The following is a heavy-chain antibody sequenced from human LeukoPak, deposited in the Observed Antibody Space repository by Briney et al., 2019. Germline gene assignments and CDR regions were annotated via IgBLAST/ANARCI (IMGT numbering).Heavy chain of an antibody. Sequence: PSETLSLTCTVSGGSISSSSYYWGWIRQPPGKGLEWIGSIYYSGSTYYNPSLKSRVTISVDTSKNQFSLKLSSVTAADTAVYYCARWLGGDYDRFDYWGQGTLVTVSS. CDR3: ARWLGGDYDRFDY. V-gene: IGHV4-39*01. J-gene: IGHJ4*02. CDR2: IYYSGST. D-gene: IGHD4-17*01. CDR1: GGSISSSSYY.